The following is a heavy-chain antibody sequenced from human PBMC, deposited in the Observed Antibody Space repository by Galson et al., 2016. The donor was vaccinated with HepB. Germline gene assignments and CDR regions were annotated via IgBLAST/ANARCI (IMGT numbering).Heavy chain of an antibody. V-gene: IGHV3-23*01. CDR3: VQGSTAPAV. CDR1: GFTFHNYG. D-gene: IGHD2-2*01. J-gene: IGHJ6*04. CDR2: ISRSGDST. Sequence: SLRLSCAASGFTFHNYGMTWFRQAPRNALEVVGSISRSGDSTDYAEFVKGRFIISRDNTKNTLSLQMNSLRAEDTAVYYCVQGSTAPAVWGKGTTVTVSS.